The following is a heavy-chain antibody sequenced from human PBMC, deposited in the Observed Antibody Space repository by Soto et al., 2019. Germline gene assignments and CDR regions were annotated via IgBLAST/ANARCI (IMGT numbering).Heavy chain of an antibody. J-gene: IGHJ2*01. Sequence: ITLKESGPTLLKPTQTLTLTCSLSGFSLRSSGVGVGWIRQPPGKALEWLALIFWDDNTRYSPSLKSMLTITKDASKEQVVVTMTNMDPVETGTYYCIVQRDWLQPSRGDWFVQLWGSGALVTVSS. CDR2: IFWDDNT. CDR3: IVQRDWLQPSRGDWFVQL. CDR1: GFSLRSSGVG. D-gene: IGHD3-9*01. V-gene: IGHV2-5*04.